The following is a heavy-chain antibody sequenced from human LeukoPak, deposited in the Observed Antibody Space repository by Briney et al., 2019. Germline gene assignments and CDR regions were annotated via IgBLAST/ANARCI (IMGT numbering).Heavy chain of an antibody. CDR1: GYSFTTYG. Sequence: ASVKVSCKASGYSFTTYGMSWVRQAPGQGLEWMGWISIYNGGTKYAQTFQGRVTMTTDTAASTAYMELRSLRSDDTAVYYCVRDAMRGRLTGDYWGQGTLVIVSS. CDR2: ISIYNGGT. V-gene: IGHV1-18*01. J-gene: IGHJ4*02. D-gene: IGHD1-14*01. CDR3: VRDAMRGRLTGDY.